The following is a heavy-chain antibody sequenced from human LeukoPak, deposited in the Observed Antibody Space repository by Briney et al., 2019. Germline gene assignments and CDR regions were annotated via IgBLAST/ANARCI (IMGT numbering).Heavy chain of an antibody. V-gene: IGHV3-7*03. CDR1: GFTFSSYW. CDR2: IKQDGSQK. J-gene: IGHJ4*02. Sequence: GGSLRLSCEASGFTFSSYWMSWVRQAPGKGLEWVANIKQDGSQKYYGDSVKGRFTISRDNAKNSLYLQMNSLRAEDTALYYCAKGSGSFNRVGFDYWGQGTLVTVSS. D-gene: IGHD1-26*01. CDR3: AKGSGSFNRVGFDY.